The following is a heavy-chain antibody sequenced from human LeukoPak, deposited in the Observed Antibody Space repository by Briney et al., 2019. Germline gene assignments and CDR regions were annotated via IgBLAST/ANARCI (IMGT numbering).Heavy chain of an antibody. CDR3: ARGTGRFLALFDY. D-gene: IGHD3-3*01. Sequence: ASVNVSCKASGYTFTSYDINWVRQATGQGLEWMGWMNPNSGNTGYAQKFQGRVTITRNTSISTAYMELSSLRSEDTAVYYCARGTGRFLALFDYWGQGTLVTVSS. J-gene: IGHJ4*02. V-gene: IGHV1-8*03. CDR1: GYTFTSYD. CDR2: MNPNSGNT.